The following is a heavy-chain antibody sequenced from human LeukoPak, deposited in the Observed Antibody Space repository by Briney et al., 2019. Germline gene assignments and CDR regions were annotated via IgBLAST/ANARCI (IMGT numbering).Heavy chain of an antibody. D-gene: IGHD2-2*02. CDR2: IRYDGSNK. Sequence: PGGSLRLSCAASGFTFSSYGMHWVRQAPGKGLEWVAFIRYDGSNKYYADSVKGRLTISRDNSKNTLYLQMNSLRAEDTAVYYCAKPVGYCSSTSCYTRDYFDYWGQGTLVTVSS. V-gene: IGHV3-30*02. CDR1: GFTFSSYG. J-gene: IGHJ4*02. CDR3: AKPVGYCSSTSCYTRDYFDY.